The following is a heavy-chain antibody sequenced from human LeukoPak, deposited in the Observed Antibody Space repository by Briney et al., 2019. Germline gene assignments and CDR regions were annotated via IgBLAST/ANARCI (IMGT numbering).Heavy chain of an antibody. Sequence: GGSLRLSCAASGFTFSSYAMTWVRQAPGKGLEWVSSISSNSATVYYADSVKGRFTISRDNAMNSLYLQMNSLRAEDTAMYYCARDIPKSTKTKVVVITLGVVFWGQGTLVTVSS. J-gene: IGHJ4*02. D-gene: IGHD3-22*01. CDR2: ISSNSATV. V-gene: IGHV3-48*04. CDR1: GFTFSSYA. CDR3: ARDIPKSTKTKVVVITLGVVF.